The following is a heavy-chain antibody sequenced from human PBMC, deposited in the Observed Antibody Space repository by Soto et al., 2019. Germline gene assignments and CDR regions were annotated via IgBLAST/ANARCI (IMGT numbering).Heavy chain of an antibody. D-gene: IGHD6-6*01. Sequence: PGESLKISCKGSGYSFTSYWISWVRQMPGKGLEWMGRIDPSDSYTNYSPSFQGHVTISADKSISTAYLQWSSLKASDTAMYYCARQVRSRWPDLNYSHEAAHGPFDPWGQGTLVTVSS. J-gene: IGHJ5*02. CDR2: IDPSDSYT. CDR3: ARQVRSRWPDLNYSHEAAHGPFDP. CDR1: GYSFTSYW. V-gene: IGHV5-10-1*01.